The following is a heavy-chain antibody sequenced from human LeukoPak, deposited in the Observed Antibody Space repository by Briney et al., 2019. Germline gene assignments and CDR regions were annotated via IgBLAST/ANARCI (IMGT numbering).Heavy chain of an antibody. Sequence: PSETLSLTCAVYGGSFSGYYWSWIRQPPGKGLEWIGYIFYSGSTDYNPSLKSRVTISLVTSKNQFSLNLTSVTAADTAVYYCARHAPGDAYNPYDYWGQGTLVTVSS. CDR3: ARHAPGDAYNPYDY. CDR1: GGSFSGYY. V-gene: IGHV4-59*08. J-gene: IGHJ4*02. CDR2: IFYSGST. D-gene: IGHD5-24*01.